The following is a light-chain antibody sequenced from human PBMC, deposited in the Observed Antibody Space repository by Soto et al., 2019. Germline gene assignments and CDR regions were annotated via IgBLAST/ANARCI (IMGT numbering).Light chain of an antibody. CDR2: DAS. V-gene: IGKV3-20*01. Sequence: EIVLTQSPGTLSLSPGERATLSCRASQSVSSSYLARYQQKPGQAPRLLIYDASSRATGIPDRFSGSGSGTDFTLTISRLEPEDFAVYYCQQYGSSPRTFGQGIKVEIK. CDR3: QQYGSSPRT. J-gene: IGKJ1*01. CDR1: QSVSSSY.